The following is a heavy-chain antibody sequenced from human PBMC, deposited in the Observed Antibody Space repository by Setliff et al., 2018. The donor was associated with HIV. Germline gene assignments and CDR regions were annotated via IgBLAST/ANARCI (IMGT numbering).Heavy chain of an antibody. CDR3: AREGLVGATPRHFDY. CDR2: INPSGGTT. Sequence: GASVKVSCKASGYTFASYYMHWVRQAPGQGLEWMGIINPSGGTTSYAQKFQGRVTMTRDTSTSTVYMELSSLRSEDTAVYYCAREGLVGATPRHFDYWGQGTLVTVSS. D-gene: IGHD1-26*01. V-gene: IGHV1-46*01. J-gene: IGHJ4*02. CDR1: GYTFASYY.